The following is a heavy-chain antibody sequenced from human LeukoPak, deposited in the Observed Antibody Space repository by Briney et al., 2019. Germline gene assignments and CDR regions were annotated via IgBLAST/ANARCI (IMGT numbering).Heavy chain of an antibody. Sequence: PGGSLRLSCAASGFTFSDYWMHWVRQAPGKGLVWVSHINADEDRAAYADSVKGRFTISRDNARNTLYLQMSSLRAEDTAVYYCAKNGGCSSTSCYIDYWGQGTLVTVSS. CDR3: AKNGGCSSTSCYIDY. CDR1: GFTFSDYW. CDR2: INADEDRA. D-gene: IGHD2-2*02. V-gene: IGHV3-74*01. J-gene: IGHJ4*02.